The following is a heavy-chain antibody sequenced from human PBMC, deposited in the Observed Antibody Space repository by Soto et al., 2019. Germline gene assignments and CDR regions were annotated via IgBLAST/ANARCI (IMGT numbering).Heavy chain of an antibody. Sequence: QVQLVQSGAEVKKPGASVKVSCKASGYTFTSYGISWVRQAPGQGLEWMGWISAYNGNTNYAQKLQDRVTMTTDTSTSTAYMELRSLRSDDTAVYYCAREWTVVVTAPIGAFDIWGQGTMVTVSS. J-gene: IGHJ3*02. CDR2: ISAYNGNT. CDR1: GYTFTSYG. CDR3: AREWTVVVTAPIGAFDI. V-gene: IGHV1-18*01. D-gene: IGHD2-21*02.